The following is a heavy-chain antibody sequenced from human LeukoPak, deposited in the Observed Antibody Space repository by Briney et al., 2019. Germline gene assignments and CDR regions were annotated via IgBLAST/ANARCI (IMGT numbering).Heavy chain of an antibody. J-gene: IGHJ4*02. D-gene: IGHD5-18*01. CDR1: GFTFSSYS. CDR3: AKSYSYGFLGRDY. V-gene: IGHV3-48*01. CDR2: ISSSSSTI. Sequence: GGSLRLSCAASGFTFSSYSMNWVRQAPGKGLEWVSYISSSSSTIYYADSVKGRFTISRDNSKNTLYLQMNSLRAEDTAVYYCAKSYSYGFLGRDYWGQGTLVTVSS.